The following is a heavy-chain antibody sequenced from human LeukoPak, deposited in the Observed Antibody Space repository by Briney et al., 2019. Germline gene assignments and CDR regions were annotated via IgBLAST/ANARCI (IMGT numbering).Heavy chain of an antibody. J-gene: IGHJ4*02. Sequence: GGSLRLSCAASGFTFSSYGMHWVRQAPGKGLEWVAVISYDGSNKYYADSVKGRFTISRDNSKNTLYLQMNSLRAEDTAVYYCAKDRATMVRGVFYLFANWGQGTLVTVSS. CDR3: AKDRATMVRGVFYLFAN. CDR1: GFTFSSYG. CDR2: ISYDGSNK. V-gene: IGHV3-30*18. D-gene: IGHD3-10*01.